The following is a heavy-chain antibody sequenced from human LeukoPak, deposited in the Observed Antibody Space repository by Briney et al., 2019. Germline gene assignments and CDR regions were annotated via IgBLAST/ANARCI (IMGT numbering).Heavy chain of an antibody. D-gene: IGHD6-19*01. V-gene: IGHV4-39*01. J-gene: IGHJ4*02. CDR1: GGSISSSSYY. CDR3: ARIGWPRRAVAGPDY. CDR2: IYYSGST. Sequence: ETLSLTCTVSGGSISSSSYYWGWIREPPGKGLEWIGSIYYSGSTYYNPSLKSRVTISVDTSKNQFSLKLNSVTAADTAVYYCARIGWPRRAVAGPDYWGQGTLVTVSS.